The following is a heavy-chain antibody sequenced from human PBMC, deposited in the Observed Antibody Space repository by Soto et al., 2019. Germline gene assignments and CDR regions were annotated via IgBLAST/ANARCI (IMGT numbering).Heavy chain of an antibody. CDR1: GGSISSGGYY. CDR3: ARGIEVVPAATNWFDP. J-gene: IGHJ5*02. Sequence: SETLSLTCTVSGGSISSGGYYWSWIRQHPGKGLEWIGYIYYSGSTYYNPSLKSRVTISVDTSKNQFSLKLSSVTAADTAVYYCARGIEVVPAATNWFDPWGQGTLVTVSS. D-gene: IGHD2-2*01. CDR2: IYYSGST. V-gene: IGHV4-31*03.